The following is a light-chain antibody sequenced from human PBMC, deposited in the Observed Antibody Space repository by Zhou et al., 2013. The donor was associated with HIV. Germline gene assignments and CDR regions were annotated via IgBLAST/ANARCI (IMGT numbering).Light chain of an antibody. CDR3: QHYYSYPFT. CDR1: QSIGMW. CDR2: KTS. Sequence: DIQMTQSPSTLSASVGDRVIITCRASQSIGMWLAWYQQKPGRAPKLLMSKTSSLESGVPSRFSGSGSGTDFTLTISCLQSEDFATYYCQHYYSYPFTFGPGTKVDIK. J-gene: IGKJ3*01. V-gene: IGKV1-5*03.